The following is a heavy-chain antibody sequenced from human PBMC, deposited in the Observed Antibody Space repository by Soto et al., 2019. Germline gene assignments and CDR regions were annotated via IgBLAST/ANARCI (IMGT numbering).Heavy chain of an antibody. J-gene: IGHJ4*02. CDR3: ARGVRDGYNYGDY. Sequence: QVQLVQSGAEVKKPGSSVKVSCKASGGTFSSYTISWVRQAPGQGLEWMGRIIPILGIANYAQKFQGRVTINADKSTSTAYMELSRLRFEDTAVYYCARGVRDGYNYGDYWGQGTLVTVSS. CDR2: IIPILGIA. CDR1: GGTFSSYT. D-gene: IGHD5-12*01. V-gene: IGHV1-69*02.